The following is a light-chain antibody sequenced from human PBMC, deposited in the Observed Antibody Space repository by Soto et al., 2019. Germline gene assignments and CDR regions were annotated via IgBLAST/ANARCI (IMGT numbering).Light chain of an antibody. CDR1: QSVSSN. CDR2: GAS. Sequence: EVEMTQSPATLSVSPGERATLSCRASQSVSSNLAWYQQKPGQAPRLLIYGASTMATGIPDRFSGSGSGTDFTLTISRLQPEDFAVYYCQQYGSSPNTFGQGTRLEIK. V-gene: IGKV3-20*01. J-gene: IGKJ5*01. CDR3: QQYGSSPNT.